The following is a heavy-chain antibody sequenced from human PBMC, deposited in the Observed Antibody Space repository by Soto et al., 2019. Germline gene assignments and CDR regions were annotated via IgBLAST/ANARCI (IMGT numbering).Heavy chain of an antibody. J-gene: IGHJ5*02. Sequence: QVQLVQSGAEVKKPGSSVKVSCKASGGTFSSYAISWVRQAPGQGLEWMGGIIPIFGTANYAQKFQGRVTSTADESRSTADMELSSLRSEDTAVYYCARDISGSYHEWGFDPWGQGTLVTVSS. CDR2: IIPIFGTA. D-gene: IGHD1-26*01. CDR1: GGTFSSYA. CDR3: ARDISGSYHEWGFDP. V-gene: IGHV1-69*12.